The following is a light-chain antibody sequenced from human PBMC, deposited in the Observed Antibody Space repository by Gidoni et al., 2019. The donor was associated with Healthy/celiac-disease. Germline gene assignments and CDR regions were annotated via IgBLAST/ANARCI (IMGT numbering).Light chain of an antibody. CDR3: MQALQTGGFT. CDR2: LGS. V-gene: IGKV2-28*01. J-gene: IGKJ3*01. Sequence: DIVMTQSPLSLPVTPGEPASISCRSSQSLLHSNGYNYLDWYLQKPGQSPQLLIYLGSNRASGVPDRFSSSGSGTDFTLKISRVEAEDVGVYYCMQALQTGGFTFGSGTKVDIK. CDR1: QSLLHSNGYNY.